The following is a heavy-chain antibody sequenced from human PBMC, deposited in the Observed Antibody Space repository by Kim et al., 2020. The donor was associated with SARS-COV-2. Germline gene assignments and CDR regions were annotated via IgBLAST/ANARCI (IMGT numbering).Heavy chain of an antibody. V-gene: IGHV3-21*01. CDR3: ARARRGSTGAWYFDL. J-gene: IGHJ2*01. CDR1: GFTFSSYS. CDR2: ISGSSSYI. D-gene: IGHD3-10*01. Sequence: GGSLRLSCAASGFTFSSYSMNWVRQAPGKGPEWVSSISGSSSYIYYADSVKGRFTISRDNAKNSLYLQMNSLRAEDTTVYYCARARRGSTGAWYFDLWGR.